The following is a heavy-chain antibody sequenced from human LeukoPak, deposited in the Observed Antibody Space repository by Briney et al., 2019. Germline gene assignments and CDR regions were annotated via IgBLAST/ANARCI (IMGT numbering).Heavy chain of an antibody. D-gene: IGHD3-3*01. V-gene: IGHV3-7*01. CDR2: IKQDGSEK. Sequence: GGSLRLSCTASGLTFNSYWMTWVRQAPGKGLEWVANIKQDGSEKYYVDSVKGRFTISRDNAKNSLYLQMNSLRAEDTAVYYCARDGFSRISIFGVVSDAFDIWGQGTMVTVSS. J-gene: IGHJ3*02. CDR3: ARDGFSRISIFGVVSDAFDI. CDR1: GLTFNSYW.